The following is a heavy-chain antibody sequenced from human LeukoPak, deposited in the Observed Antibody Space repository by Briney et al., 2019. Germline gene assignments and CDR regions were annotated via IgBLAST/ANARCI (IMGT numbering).Heavy chain of an antibody. D-gene: IGHD3-22*01. J-gene: IGHJ3*02. CDR1: GFSFSSYS. V-gene: IGHV3-21*01. CDR2: ISGSSSYI. Sequence: GGSLRLSCAASGFSFSSYSMNWVRQAPGKGLEWVSSISGSSSYINYADSVKGRFTISRDNARNSLYLQMNSLRAEDTAVYYCARWSTYDSSTYFYVNAFDIWGQGTMVTVSS. CDR3: ARWSTYDSSTYFYVNAFDI.